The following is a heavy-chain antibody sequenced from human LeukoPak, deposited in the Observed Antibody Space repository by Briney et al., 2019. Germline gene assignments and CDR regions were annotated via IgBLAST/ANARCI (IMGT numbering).Heavy chain of an antibody. J-gene: IGHJ4*02. V-gene: IGHV4-61*10. Sequence: SDTLSLSSTVAGRSISSGTYYWSWIRQPAGKGLHWLGYIYYSWSTSYNPSLKSRLTISLDTSKNQCSLRLGSVTAADTAVYYCVGEDYGGYRFDYWGQGTLVTVSS. CDR2: IYYSWST. D-gene: IGHD4-23*01. CDR1: GRSISSGTYY. CDR3: VGEDYGGYRFDY.